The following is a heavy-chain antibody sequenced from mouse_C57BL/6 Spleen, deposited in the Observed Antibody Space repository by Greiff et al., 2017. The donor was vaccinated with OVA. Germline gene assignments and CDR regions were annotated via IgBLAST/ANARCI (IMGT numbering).Heavy chain of an antibody. Sequence: EVMLVESGGGLVKPGGSLKLSCAASGFTFSSYAMSWVRQTPEKRLEWVATISDGGSYTYYPDNVKGRFTISRDNAKNNLYMQMSYLKSEDTAMYYCARDLSYFDYWGQGTTLTVSS. CDR1: GFTFSSYA. CDR3: ARDLSYFDY. J-gene: IGHJ2*01. CDR2: ISDGGSYT. V-gene: IGHV5-4*01.